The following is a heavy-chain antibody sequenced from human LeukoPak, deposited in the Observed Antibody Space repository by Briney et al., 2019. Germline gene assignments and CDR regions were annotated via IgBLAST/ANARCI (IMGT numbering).Heavy chain of an antibody. J-gene: IGHJ4*02. Sequence: PGESLKISCKGSGYSFTSYWIGWVRQMPGKGLKWMGIIYPGDSDTRYSPSFQGQVTISADKSISTAYLQWSSLKASDTAMYYCARLDHDSSGYYPFYFDYWGQGTLVTVSS. V-gene: IGHV5-51*01. CDR2: IYPGDSDT. CDR1: GYSFTSYW. D-gene: IGHD3-22*01. CDR3: ARLDHDSSGYYPFYFDY.